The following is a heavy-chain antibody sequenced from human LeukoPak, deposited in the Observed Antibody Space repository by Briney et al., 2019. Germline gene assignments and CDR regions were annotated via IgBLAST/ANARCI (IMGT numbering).Heavy chain of an antibody. CDR3: AKEEYSGYAFDY. CDR2: ISGSSGNT. CDR1: GFTFSIYA. D-gene: IGHD5-12*01. Sequence: GGSLRLFCAPSGFTFSIYATRWARHAPGEGVVGVSAISGSSGNTYYADSVKGRFTISRDNSKNTLYLQMNSLRAEDTAVYYCAKEEYSGYAFDYWGQGTLVTVSS. V-gene: IGHV3-23*01. J-gene: IGHJ4*02.